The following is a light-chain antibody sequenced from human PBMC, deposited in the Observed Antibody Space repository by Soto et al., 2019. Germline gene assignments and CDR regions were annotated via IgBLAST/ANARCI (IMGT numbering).Light chain of an antibody. CDR1: QSVSSRS. CDR2: GAS. V-gene: IGKV3-20*01. CDR3: QQYGRSPWT. J-gene: IGKJ1*01. Sequence: EIVLTQSPGTLSLTPGERVTLSCRATQSVSSRSLAWYQQKPGQAPRLLIYGASSRATGIPDRFSGSGSGTDFTLTISRLEPEDFAVYYCQQYGRSPWTFGQGTKVEIK.